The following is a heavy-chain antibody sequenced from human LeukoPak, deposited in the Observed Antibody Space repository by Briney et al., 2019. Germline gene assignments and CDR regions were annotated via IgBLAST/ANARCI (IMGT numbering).Heavy chain of an antibody. J-gene: IGHJ4*02. V-gene: IGHV4-38-2*02. CDR3: ARQHSGYDSYYFDY. CDR2: IYYSGST. Sequence: SETLSLTCTVSGYSISSGYFWGWIRQPPGKGLEWIGSIYYSGSTYYNPSLKSRVTISVDTSKNQFSLKLSSVTAADTAVYYCARQHSGYDSYYFDYWGQGTLVTVSS. CDR1: GYSISSGYF. D-gene: IGHD5-12*01.